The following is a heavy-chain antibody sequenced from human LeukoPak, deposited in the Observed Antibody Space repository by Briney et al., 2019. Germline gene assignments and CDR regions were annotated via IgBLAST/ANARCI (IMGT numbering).Heavy chain of an antibody. CDR3: ARERTIFGVVIMGY. D-gene: IGHD3-3*01. J-gene: IGHJ4*02. CDR2: INPNSGGT. V-gene: IGHV1-2*02. CDR1: GYTFTGYY. Sequence: ASVKVSCKASGYTFTGYYMHWVRQAPGQGLEWMGWINPNSGGTNYAQKFQGRVTMTRDTSISTAYMELSRLRSDDTAVYYCARERTIFGVVIMGYWGQGTLVTVSS.